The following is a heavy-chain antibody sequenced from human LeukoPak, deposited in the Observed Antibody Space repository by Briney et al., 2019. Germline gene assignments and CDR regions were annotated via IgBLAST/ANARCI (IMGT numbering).Heavy chain of an antibody. CDR2: ISSSGSTI. CDR1: GFTFSSYE. J-gene: IGHJ5*02. D-gene: IGHD2-2*01. Sequence: PGGSLRLSCAASGFTFSSYEMNWGRQAPGRGLEWGSYISSSGSTIYYADSVKGRFTISSDNAKNSLYLQMNSLRADDTAVYYCAREGYCSSTSCYEVGWFDPWGQGTLVTVSS. CDR3: AREGYCSSTSCYEVGWFDP. V-gene: IGHV3-48*03.